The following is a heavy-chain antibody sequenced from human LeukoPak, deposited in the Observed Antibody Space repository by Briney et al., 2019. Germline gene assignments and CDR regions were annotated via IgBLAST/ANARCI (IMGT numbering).Heavy chain of an antibody. CDR2: IYSGGST. D-gene: IGHD4-17*01. CDR1: GFTVSSNY. J-gene: IGHJ4*02. V-gene: IGHV3-66*01. CDR3: ARAPFPTVTTGLEEDY. Sequence: GGSLRLSCAASGFTVSSNYMSWVRQAPGKGLEWVSVIYSGGSTYYADSVKGRFTISRDNSKNTLYLQMNSLRAEDTAVYYCARAPFPTVTTGLEEDYWGQGTLVTVSS.